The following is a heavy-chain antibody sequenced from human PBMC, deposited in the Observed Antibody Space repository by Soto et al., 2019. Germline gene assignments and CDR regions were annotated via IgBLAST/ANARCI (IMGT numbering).Heavy chain of an antibody. CDR3: ARGICSGGSCLYYYYGMDV. Sequence: ASVQVSCQASGYTFTGYYMHWVRQAPGQGLEWMGWINPNSGGTNYAQKFQGWVTMTRDTSISTAYMELSRLRSDDTAVYYCARGICSGGSCLYYYYGMDVWGQGTPVTVSS. J-gene: IGHJ6*02. CDR1: GYTFTGYY. D-gene: IGHD2-15*01. V-gene: IGHV1-2*04. CDR2: INPNSGGT.